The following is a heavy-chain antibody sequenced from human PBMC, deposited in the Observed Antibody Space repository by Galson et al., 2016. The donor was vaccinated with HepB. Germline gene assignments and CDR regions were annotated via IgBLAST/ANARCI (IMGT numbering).Heavy chain of an antibody. V-gene: IGHV3-23*01. CDR2: ISGSGGST. J-gene: IGHJ4*02. D-gene: IGHD6-13*01. CDR3: AKGQQLAYFDY. Sequence: SLRLSCAASGFTFSNSALSWVRQGPGKGLGWVSSISGSGGSTYYADSVKGRFTISRDNSKNTLYLQMNSLRAEDTALYYCAKGQQLAYFDYWGQGTLVTVSS. CDR1: GFTFSNSA.